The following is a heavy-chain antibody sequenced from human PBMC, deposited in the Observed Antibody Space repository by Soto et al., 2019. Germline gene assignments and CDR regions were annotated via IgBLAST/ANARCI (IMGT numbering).Heavy chain of an antibody. Sequence: LSLTCTVSGGSISSVDYYWSWIRHPPVKVLECVGYIYYSGSTYYNPSLKSRVTISVDTSKNQFSLKLSSVTAADTAVYYCARDAQGGYCSSTSCYRNYYYGMDVGGQGTTVTVSS. J-gene: IGHJ6*02. V-gene: IGHV4-30-4*01. CDR3: ARDAQGGYCSSTSCYRNYYYGMDV. CDR2: IYYSGST. CDR1: GGSISSVDYY. D-gene: IGHD2-2*01.